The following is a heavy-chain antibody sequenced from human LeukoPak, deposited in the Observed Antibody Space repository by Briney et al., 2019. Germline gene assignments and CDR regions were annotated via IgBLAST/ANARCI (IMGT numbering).Heavy chain of an antibody. CDR1: GFTFRDFG. D-gene: IGHD2-21*01. CDR3: AKDFIRILALIPWDY. V-gene: IGHV3-30*02. Sequence: GGSLRLSCEASGFTFRDFGMHWVRQAPGKGLEWVAFIRRDGDVIYYADSVKGRFTTSRDNSRNMVYLQLNSLRPEDTAIYYCAKDFIRILALIPWDYWGQGTLVTVSP. CDR2: IRRDGDVI. J-gene: IGHJ4*02.